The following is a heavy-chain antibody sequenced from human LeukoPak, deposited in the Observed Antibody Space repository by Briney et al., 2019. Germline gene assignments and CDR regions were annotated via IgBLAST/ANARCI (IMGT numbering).Heavy chain of an antibody. J-gene: IGHJ4*02. Sequence: GGSLRLSCAASGFTFSDYYMSWIRQAPGKGLEWVSYISSSGSTIYYADSVKGRFTISRDNAKNSLYLQMNSLRAEDTAVYYCATVRTIFGVVIPEFDYWGQGTLVTVSS. CDR1: GFTFSDYY. V-gene: IGHV3-11*04. D-gene: IGHD3-3*01. CDR3: ATVRTIFGVVIPEFDY. CDR2: ISSSGSTI.